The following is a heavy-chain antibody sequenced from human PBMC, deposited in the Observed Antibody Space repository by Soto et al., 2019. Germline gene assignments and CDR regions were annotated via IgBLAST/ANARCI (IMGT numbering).Heavy chain of an antibody. Sequence: PGGSLRLSCAASGFTFSSYGMHWVRQAPGKGLEWVAVIWYDGSNKYYADSVKGRFTISRDNYKNTLYLQMNSLRAEDTAVYYCARDPRAYYYYRLAVWGQGTTVTVS. CDR1: GFTFSSYG. V-gene: IGHV3-30*19. J-gene: IGHJ6*02. CDR2: IWYDGSNK. CDR3: ARDPRAYYYYRLAV.